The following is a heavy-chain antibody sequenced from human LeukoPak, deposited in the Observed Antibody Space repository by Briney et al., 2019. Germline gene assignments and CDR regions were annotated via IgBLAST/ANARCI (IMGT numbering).Heavy chain of an antibody. Sequence: GASVKVSCKTSGYTFTGYYIHWVRQAPGQGLEWMGWINPNSGGTNYAQNFQGRVTMTRDTSINTAYMVLGRLRSDDTAVYYCARSPGLDTAVVNRPWGQGTLITVSS. CDR1: GYTFTGYY. CDR2: INPNSGGT. CDR3: ARSPGLDTAVVNRP. D-gene: IGHD5-18*01. J-gene: IGHJ5*02. V-gene: IGHV1-2*02.